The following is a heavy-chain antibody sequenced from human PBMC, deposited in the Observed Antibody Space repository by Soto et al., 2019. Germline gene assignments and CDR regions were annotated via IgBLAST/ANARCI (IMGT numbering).Heavy chain of an antibody. CDR2: IRNKPAGHTT. CDR1: GFTFSNHY. D-gene: IGHD1-20*01. CDR3: STAGITAPVFEY. Sequence: EVQLVESGGALVQPGGSLRLSCAGSGFTFSNHYMDWVRQAPGKGLEWLGRIRNKPAGHTTEHDASVRGRFTISRDDTNNSVYLQMHRLKTEDSAVYYCSTAGITAPVFEYWGQGTVVTVSS. J-gene: IGHJ4*02. V-gene: IGHV3-72*01.